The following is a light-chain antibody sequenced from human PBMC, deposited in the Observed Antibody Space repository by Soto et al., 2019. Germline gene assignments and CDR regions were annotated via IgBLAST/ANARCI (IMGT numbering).Light chain of an antibody. CDR1: QGISSA. J-gene: IGKJ5*01. CDR3: QQYDDLPIT. CDR2: DAS. Sequence: IQLTQSPSSLSSSVGDRVTITCRASQGISSALAWYQQKPGKALKLLIYDASNLHPGVPSRFRGSGSGTEFSFNITSLQPEDVATYYCQQYDDLPITFGQGTRLEIK. V-gene: IGKV1-33*01.